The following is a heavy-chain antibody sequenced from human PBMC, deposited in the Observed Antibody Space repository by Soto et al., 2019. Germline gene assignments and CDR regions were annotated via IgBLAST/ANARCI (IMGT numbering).Heavy chain of an antibody. CDR2: ISSSSSYI. D-gene: IGHD3-10*01. CDR3: ARDRGGALKAFDI. J-gene: IGHJ3*02. CDR1: GFTFSSYS. V-gene: IGHV3-21*01. Sequence: EVQLVESGGGLVKPGGSLRLSCAASGFTFSSYSMNWVRQAPGKGLEWVSLISSSSSYIYYADSVKGRFTISRDNAKNSLYQQMNSLRAKGTAVYYCARDRGGALKAFDIWCQGTMVTVSS.